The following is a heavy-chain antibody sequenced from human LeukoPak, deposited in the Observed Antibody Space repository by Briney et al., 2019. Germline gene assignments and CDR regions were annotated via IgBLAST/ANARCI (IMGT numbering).Heavy chain of an antibody. V-gene: IGHV5-51*01. D-gene: IGHD2-15*01. CDR1: GYSFTNYW. CDR2: IYPDDSDT. Sequence: GESLKISCQGSGYSFTNYWIGWVRQMPGKGLEWMGVIYPDDSDTRYSPSFQGQVTISADKSISTAYLQWSSLKASDSAMYYCARRGLYCSGGTCQEPFDYWGQGTLVTVSS. CDR3: ARRGLYCSGGTCQEPFDY. J-gene: IGHJ4*02.